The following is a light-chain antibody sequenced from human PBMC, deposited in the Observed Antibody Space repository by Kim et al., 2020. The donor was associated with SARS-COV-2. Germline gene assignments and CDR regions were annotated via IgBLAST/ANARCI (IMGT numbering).Light chain of an antibody. Sequence: RATINCRSSQDVLDNSNNKNYLAWYQQKPGQPPKLLIYWASTRESGVPDRFSGGGSGTDFTLTISSLQAEDVAVYYCQQYYSARTFGQGTKVDIK. CDR3: QQYYSART. CDR1: QDVLDNSNNKNY. CDR2: WAS. J-gene: IGKJ1*01. V-gene: IGKV4-1*01.